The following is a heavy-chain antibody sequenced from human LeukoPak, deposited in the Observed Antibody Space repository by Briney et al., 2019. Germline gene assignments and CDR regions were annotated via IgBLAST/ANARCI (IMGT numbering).Heavy chain of an antibody. CDR2: ISDSGGSI. CDR1: GFTFSDYA. Sequence: PGGSLRLSCVASGFTFSDYAMSWVRQAPGKGLEWVSGISDSGGSIYYADSVKGRFTISRDNSKNSVSLQMNNLRAEDTAVYYCARHDSFIPYWGQGTLVT. V-gene: IGHV3-23*01. CDR3: ARHDSFIPY. D-gene: IGHD3-16*02. J-gene: IGHJ4*02.